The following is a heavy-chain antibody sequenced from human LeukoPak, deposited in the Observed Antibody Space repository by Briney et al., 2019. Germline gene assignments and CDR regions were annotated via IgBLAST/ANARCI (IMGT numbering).Heavy chain of an antibody. D-gene: IGHD4-23*01. CDR2: IQNDEIDK. CDR3: AKERKLLPFDC. V-gene: IGHV3-30*02. CDR1: GFTSTTYG. Sequence: PGGPRRLSFAASGFTSTTYGMPWVWQAPGKGLGWVAFIQNDEIDKFYADSVKGRFTISRDNSKNTLYLQMNSLRPEDTAVYYCAKERKLLPFDCWGQGTLVTVSS. J-gene: IGHJ4*02.